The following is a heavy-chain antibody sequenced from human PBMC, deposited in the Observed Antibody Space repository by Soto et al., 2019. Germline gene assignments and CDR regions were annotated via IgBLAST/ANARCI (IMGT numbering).Heavy chain of an antibody. CDR2: IIPIFGTA. CDR3: ASPPLPSGWYAADAFDI. V-gene: IGHV1-69*13. D-gene: IGHD6-19*01. Sequence: ASVKVSCKASGGTFSSYAISWVRQAPGQGLEWMGGIIPIFGTANYAQKFQGRVTITADESTSTAYMELSSLRSEDTAVYSCASPPLPSGWYAADAFDIWGQGTMVTVSS. J-gene: IGHJ3*02. CDR1: GGTFSSYA.